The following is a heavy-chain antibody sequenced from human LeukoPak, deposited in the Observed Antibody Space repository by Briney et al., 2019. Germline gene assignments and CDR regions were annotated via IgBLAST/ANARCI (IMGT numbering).Heavy chain of an antibody. J-gene: IGHJ3*02. V-gene: IGHV7-4-1*02. CDR3: ARGGSYEAFDI. D-gene: IGHD1-26*01. CDR2: INTNTANP. Sequence: ASVKVSCKASGYSFTSFAMNWVRQAPGQGLEWMGWINTNTANPTYAQGFTGRFVFSLDTSVSTAYLQISSLKAEDTAVYYCARGGSYEAFDIWGQGTTVTVSS. CDR1: GYSFTSFA.